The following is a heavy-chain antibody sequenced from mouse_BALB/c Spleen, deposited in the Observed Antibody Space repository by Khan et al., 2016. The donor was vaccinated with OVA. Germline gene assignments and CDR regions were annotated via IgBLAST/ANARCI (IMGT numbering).Heavy chain of an antibody. Sequence: QVQLKQSGAELVMPGASVKMSCKASGYTFTDYWMHWVKQRPGQGLEWIGAIDTSDSYTSYNQKFKGKATLTVDESSSTAYMQLSSLTSEDSAVYSCARSSQLGRRGAMDYWGQGTSVTVSS. CDR2: IDTSDSYT. V-gene: IGHV1-69*01. J-gene: IGHJ4*01. D-gene: IGHD4-1*02. CDR3: ARSSQLGRRGAMDY. CDR1: GYTFTDYW.